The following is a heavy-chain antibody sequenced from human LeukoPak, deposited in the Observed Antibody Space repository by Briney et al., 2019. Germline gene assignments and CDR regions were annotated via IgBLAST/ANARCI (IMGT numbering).Heavy chain of an antibody. CDR1: GYTFTSYG. J-gene: IGHJ4*02. CDR3: ARDQRIWYSSGWPYFDY. CDR2: ISAYNGNT. Sequence: GASVKVSCKASGYTFTSYGISWVRQAPGQGLEWIGWISAYNGNTNYAQKLQGRVTMNTDTSTSTAYMELRSLRSDDTAVYYCARDQRIWYSSGWPYFDYWGQGTLVSVSS. D-gene: IGHD6-19*01. V-gene: IGHV1-18*04.